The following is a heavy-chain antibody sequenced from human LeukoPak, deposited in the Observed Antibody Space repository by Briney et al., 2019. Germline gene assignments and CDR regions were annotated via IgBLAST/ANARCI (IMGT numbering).Heavy chain of an antibody. CDR2: IYHSGST. CDR3: ARQLRYFDWLRTLNWFDP. J-gene: IGHJ5*02. D-gene: IGHD3-9*01. Sequence: SETLSLTCTVSGYSISSGYYWGWIRQPPGKGLEWIGSIYHSGSTYYNPSLKSRVTISVDTSKNQFSLKLSSVTAADTAVYYCARQLRYFDWLRTLNWFDPWGQGTLVTVSS. V-gene: IGHV4-38-2*02. CDR1: GYSISSGYY.